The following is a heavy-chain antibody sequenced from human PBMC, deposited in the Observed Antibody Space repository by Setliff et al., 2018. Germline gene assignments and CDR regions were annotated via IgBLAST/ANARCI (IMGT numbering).Heavy chain of an antibody. J-gene: IGHJ4*02. V-gene: IGHV4-4*07. CDR2: IYIGGSA. D-gene: IGHD3-22*01. CDR1: GGSISSYY. Sequence: SETLSLTCTVSGGSISSYYWSWIRQPAGKGLEWIGHIYIGGSANYNPSLKSRVTMSIDTSKNQFSLKLNSVTAADTAVYYCARVPYYYDADDYWGQGTLVTVS. CDR3: ARVPYYYDADDY.